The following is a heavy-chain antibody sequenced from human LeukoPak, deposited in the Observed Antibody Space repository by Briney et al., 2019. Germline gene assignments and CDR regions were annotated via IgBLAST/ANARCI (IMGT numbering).Heavy chain of an antibody. CDR1: GFTFSSYA. D-gene: IGHD2-2*01. V-gene: IGHV3-64*01. J-gene: IGHJ4*02. CDR2: ISSNGGST. CDR3: ARDWGIVVPNYYFDH. Sequence: GGSLRLSCAASGFTFSSYAMHWVRQAPGKGLEYVSAISSNGGSTYYANSVKGRFTISRDNSKNTLYLQMNSLTNEDTAVYYCARDWGIVVPNYYFDHWGQGTLVTVSS.